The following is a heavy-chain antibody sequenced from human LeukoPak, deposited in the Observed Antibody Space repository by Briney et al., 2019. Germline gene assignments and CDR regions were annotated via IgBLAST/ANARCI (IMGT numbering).Heavy chain of an antibody. Sequence: GGSLRLSCAASGFTFSTYWMSWVRQAPGKGLEWVANIKQDGSENFYVDSVKGRFSISRDNAKNSLYLQMNSLRAEDTAVYYCARGVPTGIDYFDYWGQGTLVTVSS. CDR1: GFTFSTYW. CDR2: IKQDGSEN. J-gene: IGHJ4*02. CDR3: ARGVPTGIDYFDY. D-gene: IGHD1-1*01. V-gene: IGHV3-7*01.